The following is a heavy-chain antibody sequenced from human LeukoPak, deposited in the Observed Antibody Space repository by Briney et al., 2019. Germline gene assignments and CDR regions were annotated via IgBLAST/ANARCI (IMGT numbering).Heavy chain of an antibody. J-gene: IGHJ5*02. Sequence: GGSLRLSCAASGFTFSSYAMSWVRQAPGKGLEWVSAISGSGGSTYYADSVKGRFTISRDNSKSTLYLQMNSLRAEDTAVYYCAKDGGDIVVVVAADGINWFDPWGQGTLVTVSS. V-gene: IGHV3-23*01. CDR2: ISGSGGST. CDR1: GFTFSSYA. CDR3: AKDGGDIVVVVAADGINWFDP. D-gene: IGHD2-15*01.